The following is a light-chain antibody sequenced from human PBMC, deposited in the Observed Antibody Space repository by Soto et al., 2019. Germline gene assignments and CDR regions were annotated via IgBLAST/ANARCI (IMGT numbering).Light chain of an antibody. Sequence: DIQLTQSPSFLSASVGDRVTITCRASQGISSYLAWYQQKPGKAPKLLIYAASTLQSGVPSRFSGSGSGTEFTLIISSLQPEDFATYYCQQLNSYPLTFGGGTKLEIK. J-gene: IGKJ4*01. CDR1: QGISSY. CDR2: AAS. CDR3: QQLNSYPLT. V-gene: IGKV1-9*01.